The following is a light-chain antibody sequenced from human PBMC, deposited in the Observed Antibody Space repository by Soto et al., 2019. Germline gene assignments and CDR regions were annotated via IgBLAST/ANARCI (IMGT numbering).Light chain of an antibody. CDR2: EVS. V-gene: IGLV2-14*01. J-gene: IGLJ2*01. CDR1: SSDIGYYNY. Sequence: QSALTQPASVSGSPGQSITISCTGTSSDIGYYNYVSWYQQHPGKAPKLMIYEVSNRPSGVSNRFSGSKSATTASLTISGLQAEDEADYYCSSYTTSTTVIFGGGTKLTVL. CDR3: SSYTTSTTVI.